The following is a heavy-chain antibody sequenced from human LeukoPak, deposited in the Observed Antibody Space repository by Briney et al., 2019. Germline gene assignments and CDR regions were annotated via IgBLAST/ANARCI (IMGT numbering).Heavy chain of an antibody. CDR1: GYTFSDYY. CDR3: ARGARLIFGVVIIKVGWFDP. D-gene: IGHD3-3*02. J-gene: IGHJ5*02. CDR2: INPNSGDT. V-gene: IGHV1-2*02. Sequence: ASVKVSCKTSGYTFSDYYIHWIRQAPGQGLEWVGWINPNSGDTDYAQKFQGRVTVTRGTSISTAYMELGRLRSDDTAVYYCARGARLIFGVVIIKVGWFDPWGQGTLVTVSS.